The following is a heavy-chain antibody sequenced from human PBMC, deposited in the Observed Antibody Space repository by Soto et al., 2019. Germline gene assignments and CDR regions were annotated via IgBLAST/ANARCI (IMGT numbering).Heavy chain of an antibody. CDR1: GYSISSGDYY. Sequence: SETLSLTCAVSGYSISSGDYYWSWIRQPPGKGLEWIGYIYYSGSTYYNPSLKSRVTISVDTSKNQFSLKLSSVTAADTAVYYCARDLGATEYYYGMDVWGQGTTVTVSS. J-gene: IGHJ6*02. CDR2: IYYSGST. V-gene: IGHV4-30-4*01. CDR3: ARDLGATEYYYGMDV. D-gene: IGHD1-26*01.